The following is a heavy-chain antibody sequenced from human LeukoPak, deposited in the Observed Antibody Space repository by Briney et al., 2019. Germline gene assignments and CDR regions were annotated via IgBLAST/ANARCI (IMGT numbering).Heavy chain of an antibody. CDR2: IYYSGST. D-gene: IGHD6-13*01. CDR3: SGGYSRSWYSEIDY. J-gene: IGHJ4*02. Sequence: SETLSLTCTVSGGSISSSSYYWGWIRQPPGKGLEWIGSIYYSGSTYYNPSLKSRVTISVDTSKNQFSLKLSSVTAADTAVDYCSGGYSRSWYSEIDYWGQGTLVTVSS. CDR1: GGSISSSSYY. V-gene: IGHV4-39*01.